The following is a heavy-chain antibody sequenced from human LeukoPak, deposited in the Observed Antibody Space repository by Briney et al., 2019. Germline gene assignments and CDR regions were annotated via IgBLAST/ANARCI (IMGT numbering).Heavy chain of an antibody. V-gene: IGHV4-34*01. CDR2: IYHSGST. J-gene: IGHJ3*01. CDR3: ARKSSQYYYGL. D-gene: IGHD3-10*01. Sequence: SETLSLTCAVYGGSFSGYYWSWIRQPPGKGLEWIGEIYHSGSTNYNPSLKSRVTISVDKSKNQFSLKLSSVTAADTAVYYCARKSSQYYYGLWGQGTMVTVSS. CDR1: GGSFSGYY.